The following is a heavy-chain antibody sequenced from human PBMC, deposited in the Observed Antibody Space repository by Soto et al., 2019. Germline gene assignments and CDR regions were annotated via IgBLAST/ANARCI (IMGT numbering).Heavy chain of an antibody. Sequence: GESLKISCQGSGYSFASYWLGWVRQMPGKDLEWMVIIYPGDSDTRYSPSFQGQVTISADKSLRTAYLQWTSLKASDTALYYCARTRSFTLGFYYDGMDVWGQGTTVTVSS. CDR1: GYSFASYW. D-gene: IGHD6-6*01. CDR2: IYPGDSDT. CDR3: ARTRSFTLGFYYDGMDV. J-gene: IGHJ6*02. V-gene: IGHV5-51*01.